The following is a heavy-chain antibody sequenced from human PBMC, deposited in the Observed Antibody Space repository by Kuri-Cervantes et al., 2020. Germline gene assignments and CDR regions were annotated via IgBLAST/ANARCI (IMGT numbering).Heavy chain of an antibody. D-gene: IGHD3-3*01. J-gene: IGHJ6*02. CDR2: ISYDGSNK. CDR1: GFTFSSYA. Sequence: GESLKISCAASGFTFSSYAMHWVRQAPGKGLEWVAVISYDGSNKYYADSVKGRFTISRDNSKNTLYLQMNSLRAEDTAVYYCAKTDDYDFWSGYYSYYYYGMDVWGQGTTVTVSS. CDR3: AKTDDYDFWSGYYSYYYYGMDV. V-gene: IGHV3-30-3*02.